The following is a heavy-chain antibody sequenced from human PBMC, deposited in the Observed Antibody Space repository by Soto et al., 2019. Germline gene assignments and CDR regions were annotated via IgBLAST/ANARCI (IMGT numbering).Heavy chain of an antibody. D-gene: IGHD3-3*01. CDR1: GGSFSGYY. Sequence: SETLSLTCAVYGGSFSGYYWSWVRQPPGKGLEWIGEINHSGSTNYNPSLKSRVTISVGTSKNQFSLKLSSVTAADTAVYYCARGTPPQYYDFWSGYSSYYYYGMDVWGQGTTVTVSS. J-gene: IGHJ6*02. CDR2: INHSGST. V-gene: IGHV4-34*01. CDR3: ARGTPPQYYDFWSGYSSYYYYGMDV.